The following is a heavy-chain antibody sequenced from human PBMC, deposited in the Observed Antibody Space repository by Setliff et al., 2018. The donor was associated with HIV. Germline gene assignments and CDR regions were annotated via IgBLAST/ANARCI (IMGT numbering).Heavy chain of an antibody. CDR1: GFIFSDYY. CDR2: ISSSGKIT. V-gene: IGHV3-11*01. J-gene: IGHJ4*02. D-gene: IGHD6-6*01. Sequence: PGGSLRLSCAASGFIFSDYYMTWIRQTPGKGLRWLSYISSSGKITYYTDSVKGRFTVSRDNAKNSLHLDMSGLRAEDTAVYYCARGGGGARRVIGSWGQGALVTVS. CDR3: ARGGGGARRVIGS.